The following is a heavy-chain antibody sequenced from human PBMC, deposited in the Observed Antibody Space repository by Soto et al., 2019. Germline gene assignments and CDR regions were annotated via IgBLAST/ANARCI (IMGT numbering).Heavy chain of an antibody. CDR3: AKVPYYSSSSYYFDY. CDR1: GFTFSSYG. Sequence: PGGSLRLSCAASGFTFSSYGMHWVRQAPGKGLEWVAVISYDGSNKYYADSVKGRFTISRDNSKNTLYLQMNSLRAEDTAVYYCAKVPYYSSSSYYFDYWGQGTLVTVSS. CDR2: ISYDGSNK. V-gene: IGHV3-30*18. D-gene: IGHD6-6*01. J-gene: IGHJ4*02.